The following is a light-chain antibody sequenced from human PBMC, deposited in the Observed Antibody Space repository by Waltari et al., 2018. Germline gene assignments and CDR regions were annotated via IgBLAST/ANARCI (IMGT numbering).Light chain of an antibody. V-gene: IGLV1-51*01. J-gene: IGLJ1*01. CDR3: GAWDSSLSVYV. Sequence: QSVLTQPPSVSAAPGQKVTISCSGSSSNIGNNYVSWYQQLPGTAPKLLIYDKNKRPSGIPDRFPGSKSGTSATLGITGLQTGDEADYYCGAWDSSLSVYVFGTGTKVTV. CDR1: SSNIGNNY. CDR2: DKN.